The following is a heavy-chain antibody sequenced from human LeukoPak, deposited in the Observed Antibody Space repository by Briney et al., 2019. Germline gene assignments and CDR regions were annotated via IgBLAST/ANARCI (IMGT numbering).Heavy chain of an antibody. V-gene: IGHV3-74*01. CDR3: VSFYEAY. CDR1: GNYW. CDR2: IDSDGSWT. J-gene: IGHJ4*02. D-gene: IGHD2/OR15-2a*01. Sequence: GGSLRLSCAASGNYWMHWVRQAPGKGLVWVSHIDSDGSWTSYADSVKGRFTISKDNAKNTVYLQMNNLRAEDTAVYYCVSFYEAYWGRGTLVTVSS.